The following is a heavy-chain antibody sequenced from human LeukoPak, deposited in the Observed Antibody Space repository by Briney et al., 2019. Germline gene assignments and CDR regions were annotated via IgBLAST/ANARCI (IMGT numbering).Heavy chain of an antibody. CDR1: GFTFDDYA. CDR2: ISWNSGSI. V-gene: IGHV3-9*01. Sequence: GGSLRLSCAASGFTFDDYAMHWGRQAPGEGLEWVSGISWNSGSIGYADSVKGRFTISRDNAKNSLYLQMNSLRAEDTALYYCAKDAEQLVEFYYFDYWGQGTLVTVSS. CDR3: AKDAEQLVEFYYFDY. J-gene: IGHJ4*02. D-gene: IGHD6-13*01.